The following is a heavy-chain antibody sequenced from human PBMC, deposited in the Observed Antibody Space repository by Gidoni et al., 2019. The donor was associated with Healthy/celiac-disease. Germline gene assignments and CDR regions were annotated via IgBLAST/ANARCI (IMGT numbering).Heavy chain of an antibody. D-gene: IGHD2-15*01. CDR2: IYYSGST. J-gene: IGHJ5*02. Sequence: QLQLQESGPGLVTPSETLSLTCTVSVGSISSSSYYWGWIRQPPGKGLEWIGSIYYSGSTYDNPSLKSRVTISVDTSKNQFSLKLSSVTAADTAVYYCARPGYSGRGWLDPWGQGTLVTVSS. V-gene: IGHV4-39*01. CDR1: VGSISSSSYY. CDR3: ARPGYSGRGWLDP.